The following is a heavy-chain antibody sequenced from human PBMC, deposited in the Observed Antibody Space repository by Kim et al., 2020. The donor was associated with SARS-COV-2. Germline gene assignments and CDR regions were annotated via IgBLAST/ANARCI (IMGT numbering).Heavy chain of an antibody. CDR2: INHSGST. V-gene: IGHV4-34*01. CDR3: AREYYVYDILTGYYYYYGMDV. Sequence: SETLSLTCAVYGGSFSGYYWSWIRQPPGKGLEWIGEINHSGSTNYNPSLKSRVTISVDTSKNQFSLKLSSVTAADTAVYYCAREYYVYDILTGYYYYYGMDVWGQGTTVTVSS. CDR1: GGSFSGYY. J-gene: IGHJ6*02. D-gene: IGHD3-9*01.